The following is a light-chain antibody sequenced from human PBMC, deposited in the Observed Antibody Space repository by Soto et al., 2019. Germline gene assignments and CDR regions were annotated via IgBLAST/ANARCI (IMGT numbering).Light chain of an antibody. V-gene: IGKV3-20*01. J-gene: IGKJ2*01. CDR3: QQYGSSPPT. CDR1: QSVSSSY. CDR2: GAS. Sequence: EIVLTQSPGTLSLSPGERATLSCRASQSVSSSYLAWYQQKPGQAPRLLIYGASSRATGIPDRFSGSGSGTDFTFIISRLEREDFAVYYCQQYGSSPPTFGQGTKLEIK.